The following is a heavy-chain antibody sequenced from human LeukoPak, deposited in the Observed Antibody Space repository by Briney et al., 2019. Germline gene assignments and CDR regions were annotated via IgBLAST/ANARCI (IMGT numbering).Heavy chain of an antibody. CDR1: GFTFSSFW. Sequence: GGSLRLSCAASGFTFSSFWMSWVRQAPGKGLEWVAYIKEDGSEKYYVDSVKGRFTISRDNDKSSLFVQMSSLRAEDTAVYYCARAMNAGYSSSWYPGDFDYWGQGTLVTVSS. D-gene: IGHD6-13*01. V-gene: IGHV3-7*01. J-gene: IGHJ4*02. CDR3: ARAMNAGYSSSWYPGDFDY. CDR2: IKEDGSEK.